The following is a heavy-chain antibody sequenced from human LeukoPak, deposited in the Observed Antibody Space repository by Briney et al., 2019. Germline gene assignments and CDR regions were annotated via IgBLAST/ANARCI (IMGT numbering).Heavy chain of an antibody. D-gene: IGHD6-13*01. CDR1: GFTFSSYS. CDR3: ARLALSDSSSWYPWDY. V-gene: IGHV3-48*04. J-gene: IGHJ4*02. Sequence: PGGSLRLSCAASGFTFSSYSMNWVRQAPGKGLEWVSYISSSSSTIYYADSVKGRFTISRDNAKNSLYLQMNSLRAEDTAVYYCARLALSDSSSWYPWDYWGQGTLVTVSS. CDR2: ISSSSSTI.